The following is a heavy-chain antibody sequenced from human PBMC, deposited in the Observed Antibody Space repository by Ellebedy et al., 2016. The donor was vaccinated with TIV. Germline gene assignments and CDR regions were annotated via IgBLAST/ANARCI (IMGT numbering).Heavy chain of an antibody. V-gene: IGHV2-5*08. CDR3: AHKSNSLSVAGQMGTFDY. D-gene: IGHD6-19*01. J-gene: IGHJ4*02. CDR2: IYWDDDK. Sequence: SWVRQPPGKALEWLALIYWDDDKRYRPSLKSRLTITKDTSKNQVVLTLTNVDPVDTATYYCAHKSNSLSVAGQMGTFDYWGQGILVTVSS.